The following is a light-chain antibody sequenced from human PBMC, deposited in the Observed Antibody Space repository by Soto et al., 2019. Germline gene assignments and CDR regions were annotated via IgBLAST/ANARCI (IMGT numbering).Light chain of an antibody. CDR2: GES. Sequence: EIVLTQSPGTLSLSPGERATLSCRASQSVTSSSVAWYQQRPGQSPRLLMYGESTRATGIPDRFSGSGSGTDFTLTISRLEPEDFAVYYCQHYGTSWWTFGQGTKVESK. V-gene: IGKV3-20*01. CDR3: QHYGTSWWT. CDR1: QSVTSSS. J-gene: IGKJ1*01.